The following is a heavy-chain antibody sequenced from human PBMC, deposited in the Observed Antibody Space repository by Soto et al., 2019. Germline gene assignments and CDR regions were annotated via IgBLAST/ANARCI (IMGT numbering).Heavy chain of an antibody. D-gene: IGHD3-10*01. Sequence: QVQLQESGPGLVKPSETLSLSCTVSGGSISSYYWSWIRQPPGKGMEWIGYVHHSWGSTYNPSLPSRVAISLDTSMRHCSLKLPSVTATDPAGYYCARQGFGALHGLVDVWGQGTTVAVSS. V-gene: IGHV4-59*08. CDR1: GGSISSYY. CDR3: ARQGFGALHGLVDV. J-gene: IGHJ6*02. CDR2: VHHSWGS.